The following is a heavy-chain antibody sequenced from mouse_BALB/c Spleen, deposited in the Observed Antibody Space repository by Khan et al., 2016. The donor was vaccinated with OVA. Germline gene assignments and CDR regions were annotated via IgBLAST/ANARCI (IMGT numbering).Heavy chain of an antibody. V-gene: IGHV3-2*02. J-gene: IGHJ2*01. CDR3: ARVYGGDFDY. D-gene: IGHD1-1*01. CDR1: GYSIASDYA. Sequence: EVQLVESGPGLVKPSQSLSLTCTVTGYSIASDYAWNWIRQFPGNKLEWMGLISYSGNTNYNPYLKSRISITRYTSKNQFFLQLNSVTSEDTATYYCARVYGGDFDYWGQGTTLTVSA. CDR2: ISYSGNT.